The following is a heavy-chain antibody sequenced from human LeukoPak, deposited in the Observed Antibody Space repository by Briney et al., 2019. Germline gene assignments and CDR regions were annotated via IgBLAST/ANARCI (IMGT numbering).Heavy chain of an antibody. CDR1: GFTFSNYV. D-gene: IGHD3-3*01. Sequence: GGSLRLSCAASGFTFSNYVMSWVRQTPGKGLEWVSAISGSGGSTYYADSVKGRFTISRDNSKNTLSLQMNSLRAEDTAVYYCATQLRLRFLEWLRWGRGTLVTVSS. J-gene: IGHJ4*02. V-gene: IGHV3-23*01. CDR2: ISGSGGST. CDR3: ATQLRLRFLEWLR.